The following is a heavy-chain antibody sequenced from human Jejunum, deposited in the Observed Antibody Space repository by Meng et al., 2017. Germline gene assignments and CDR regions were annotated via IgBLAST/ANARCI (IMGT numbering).Heavy chain of an antibody. CDR3: ARGHDRINLWLPDF. D-gene: IGHD3-10*01. V-gene: IGHV4-34*01. CDR2: INHSGTI. J-gene: IGHJ4*02. CDR1: GGSSSGYY. Sequence: SETLSLTCVVYGGSSSGYYWSWLRQSPGKGLEWIGQINHSGTISYNPSLKSRVTISVDTSNNQFALKLSSVTAADTAVYYCARGHDRINLWLPDFWGQGTLVTVSS.